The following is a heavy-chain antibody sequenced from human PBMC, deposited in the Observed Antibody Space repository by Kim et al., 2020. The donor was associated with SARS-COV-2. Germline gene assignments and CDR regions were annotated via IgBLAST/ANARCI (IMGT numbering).Heavy chain of an antibody. D-gene: IGHD4-17*01. CDR3: ARDENDYGDYPSYWYFDL. CDR2: ISISSSYI. CDR1: GFTFSSYS. J-gene: IGHJ2*01. V-gene: IGHV3-21*01. Sequence: GGSLRLSCAASGFTFSSYSMNWVRQAPGKGLEWVSSISISSSYIYYADSVKGRFTISRDNAKNSLYLQMNSLRAEDTAVYYCARDENDYGDYPSYWYFDLWGRGTLVTVSS.